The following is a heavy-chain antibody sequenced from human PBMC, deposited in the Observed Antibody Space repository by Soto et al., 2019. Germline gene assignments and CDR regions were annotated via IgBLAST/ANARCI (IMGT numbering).Heavy chain of an antibody. CDR3: ARIPHDMVTGYHTHFDF. Sequence: KESGPVLVKPTETLTLTCTVSGLSLSNGKMGVSWIRQPPGKALEWLAHIFSSDAKSYSPSLRTRLTISKDSSESQVVLTMTNMDPVDTATYYCARIPHDMVTGYHTHFDFWGQGTPVTVSS. CDR1: GLSLSNGKMG. D-gene: IGHD3-9*01. J-gene: IGHJ4*02. V-gene: IGHV2-26*02. CDR2: IFSSDAK.